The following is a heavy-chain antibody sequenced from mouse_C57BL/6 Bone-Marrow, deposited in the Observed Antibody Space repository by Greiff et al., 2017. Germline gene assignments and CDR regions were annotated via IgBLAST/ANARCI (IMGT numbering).Heavy chain of an antibody. Sequence: QVQLQQPGAELVKPGASVKLSCKASGYTFTSYWMHWVKQRPGQGLEWIGMIHPNSGSTNYNEKIKSKATLTVDKTSSTAYMQLSSLTSEDSAVYYCARNRYSIYYYAMDYWGQGTSVTVSS. D-gene: IGHD2-5*01. CDR3: ARNRYSIYYYAMDY. CDR1: GYTFTSYW. V-gene: IGHV1-64*01. J-gene: IGHJ4*01. CDR2: IHPNSGST.